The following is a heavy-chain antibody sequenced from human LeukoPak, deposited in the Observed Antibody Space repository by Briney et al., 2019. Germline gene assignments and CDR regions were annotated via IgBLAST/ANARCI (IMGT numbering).Heavy chain of an antibody. CDR3: ARVKSRGDYVFDY. D-gene: IGHD4-17*01. CDR1: GFTFSNYS. V-gene: IGHV3-21*01. Sequence: GGSLRLSCAASGFTFSNYSMNWVRQAPGKGLEWVSSISNSSNYIYYADSVKGRFTISRDNAKNSLYLQMNSLRAGDTAVYYCARVKSRGDYVFDYWGQGTLVTVSS. CDR2: ISNSSNYI. J-gene: IGHJ4*02.